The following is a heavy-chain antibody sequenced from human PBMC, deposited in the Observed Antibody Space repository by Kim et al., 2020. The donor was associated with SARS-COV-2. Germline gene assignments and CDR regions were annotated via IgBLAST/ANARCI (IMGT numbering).Heavy chain of an antibody. J-gene: IGHJ6*02. CDR3: AREIRVLTGYPFGYYYYYGMDV. D-gene: IGHD3-9*01. V-gene: IGHV1-69*13. CDR1: GGTFSSYA. Sequence: SVKVSCKASGGTFSSYAISWVRQAPGQGLEWMGGIIPIFGTANYAQKFQGRVTITADESTSTAYMELSSLRSEDTAVYYCAREIRVLTGYPFGYYYYYGMDVWGQGTTVTVSS. CDR2: IIPIFGTA.